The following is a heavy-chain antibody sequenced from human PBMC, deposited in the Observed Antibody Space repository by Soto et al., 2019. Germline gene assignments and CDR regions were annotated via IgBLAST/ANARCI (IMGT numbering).Heavy chain of an antibody. J-gene: IGHJ5*02. CDR1: GGTFTTYG. CDR3: ARSRTTVTPNWFDP. CDR2: IIPIFDTT. Sequence: QVQLVQSGTEVKKPGSSVKVSCKASGGTFTTYGFSWVRQAPGQGLEWMGGIIPIFDTTNYAQKYQGRITVTADESTSTAYLEVSRLRSEDTAVYYCARSRTTVTPNWFDPWGQGTLVTVSS. V-gene: IGHV1-69*01. D-gene: IGHD4-4*01.